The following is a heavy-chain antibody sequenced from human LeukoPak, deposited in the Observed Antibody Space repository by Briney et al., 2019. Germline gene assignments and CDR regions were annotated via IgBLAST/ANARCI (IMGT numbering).Heavy chain of an antibody. CDR3: AKEGDYYGSGSYRDAFNI. D-gene: IGHD3-10*01. CDR2: IWYDGSNK. V-gene: IGHV3-30*02. Sequence: GGSLRLSCAASGFSFSSYDIHWIRQAPGKGLEWVAFIWYDGSNKYYRDSVKGRFTISRDNFKNTLYLQMNSLRAEDTAVYYCAKEGDYYGSGSYRDAFNIWGQGTMVTVSS. CDR1: GFSFSSYD. J-gene: IGHJ3*02.